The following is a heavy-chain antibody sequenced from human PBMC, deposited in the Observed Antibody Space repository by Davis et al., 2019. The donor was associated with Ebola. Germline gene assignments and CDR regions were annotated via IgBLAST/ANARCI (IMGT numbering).Heavy chain of an antibody. V-gene: IGHV3-53*01. J-gene: IGHJ6*02. CDR1: GFTVSGEY. CDR2: IYSGDTT. Sequence: GESLKISCAASGFTVSGEYLNWVRQAPGTGLEWISFIYSGDTTYYADSVKGRLTISRDNSKNTLFLQMNNLRAEDTAVYFCARGRYCMDVWGPVTTVTVSS. CDR3: ARGRYCMDV.